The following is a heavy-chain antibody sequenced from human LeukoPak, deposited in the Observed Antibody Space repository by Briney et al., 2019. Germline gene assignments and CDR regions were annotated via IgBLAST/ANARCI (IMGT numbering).Heavy chain of an antibody. CDR2: ISGSGGST. CDR3: AKRSGWTDVVDY. J-gene: IGHJ4*02. V-gene: IGHV3-23*01. CDR1: GFTFSSYA. D-gene: IGHD6-19*01. Sequence: GGSLRLSCAASGFTFSSYAMSLVRQAPGKGLEWVSAISGSGGSTYYADSVKGRFTISRDNSKNTLYLQMNSLRAEDTAVYYCAKRSGWTDVVDYWGQGTLVTVSS.